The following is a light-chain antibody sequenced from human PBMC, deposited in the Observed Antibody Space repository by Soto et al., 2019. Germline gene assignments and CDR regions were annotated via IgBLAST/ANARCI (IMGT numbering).Light chain of an antibody. CDR2: EDD. CDR3: QSYDSTSVV. Sequence: NFMLTQPHSVSESPGKTVTISCTRSSGSIASNYVQWYQQRPGSVPTTLIYEDDQRPSGVPDRFSGSIDSSSNSASLIISGLKTEDEAHYYCQSYDSTSVVFGEGTKLTVL. CDR1: SGSIASNY. V-gene: IGLV6-57*04. J-gene: IGLJ2*01.